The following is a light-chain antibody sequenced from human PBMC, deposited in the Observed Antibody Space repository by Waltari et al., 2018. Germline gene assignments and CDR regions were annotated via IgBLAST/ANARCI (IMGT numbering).Light chain of an antibody. CDR2: DTT. CDR1: SSNIGADYD. CDR3: QSYDNSLSGWRV. V-gene: IGLV1-40*01. J-gene: IGLJ1*01. Sequence: QSVLTQPPSVSGAPGQRVTISCTGGSSNIGADYDVPWYQQLPGTAPKLLIFDTTNRPSGVPNRFSGSKSGTSAFLAITGLQPEDEADYYCQSYDNSLSGWRVFGTGTKVTVL.